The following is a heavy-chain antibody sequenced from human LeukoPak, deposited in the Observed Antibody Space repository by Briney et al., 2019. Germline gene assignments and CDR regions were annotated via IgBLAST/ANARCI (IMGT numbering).Heavy chain of an antibody. CDR2: IYYSGST. CDR3: ARVVGSGWYELDY. J-gene: IGHJ4*02. V-gene: IGHV4-59*01. D-gene: IGHD6-19*01. Sequence: SETLSLTCTASGGSISSYYWSWIRQPPGKGLEWIGYIYYSGSTNYNPSLKSRVTISVDTSKNQFSLKLSSVTAADTAVYYCARVVGSGWYELDYWGQGTLVTVSS. CDR1: GGSISSYY.